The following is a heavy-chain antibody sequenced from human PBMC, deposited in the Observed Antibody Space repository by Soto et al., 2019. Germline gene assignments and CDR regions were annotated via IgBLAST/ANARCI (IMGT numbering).Heavy chain of an antibody. J-gene: IGHJ5*02. CDR1: GFTFSSYA. CDR3: AKVSTMVRGVISPNWFDP. D-gene: IGHD3-10*01. CDR2: IGGSGGST. Sequence: GSLRLSCAASGFTFSSYAMSWVRQAPGKGLEWVSAIGGSGGSTYYADSVKGRYTISRDNSKNTLYLQMNSLRAEDTAVYYCAKVSTMVRGVISPNWFDPWGQGTLVTVSS. V-gene: IGHV3-23*01.